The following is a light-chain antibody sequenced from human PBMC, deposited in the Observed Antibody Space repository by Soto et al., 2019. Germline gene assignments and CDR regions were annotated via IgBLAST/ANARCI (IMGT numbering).Light chain of an antibody. J-gene: IGKJ4*01. CDR2: GTS. CDR3: QQFYSPVLS. CDR1: QNIAEF. V-gene: IGKV1-39*01. Sequence: DVQMTQSPSSLSASIGDRVTLTCRASQNIAEFLNWYQVKSDKGPKLLIYGTSTLQSGVPSRFSSGGSGTEFTLTISNLHPEDFAVYYCQQFYSPVLSFGGGTRVELK.